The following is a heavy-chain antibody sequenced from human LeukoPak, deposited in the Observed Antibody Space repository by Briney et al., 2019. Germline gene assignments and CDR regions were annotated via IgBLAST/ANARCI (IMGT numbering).Heavy chain of an antibody. V-gene: IGHV1-24*01. J-gene: IGHJ3*02. CDR3: ARYIVVVVAATRRFRAFDI. Sequence: ASVKVSCKVSGYTLTELCMHWVRQAPGKGLEWMGGCHPEEGETIYAQKFQGRVTMTEDTSTDTAYMELSSLRSEDTAVYYCARYIVVVVAATRRFRAFDIWGQGTMVTVSS. CDR1: GYTLTELC. D-gene: IGHD2-15*01. CDR2: CHPEEGET.